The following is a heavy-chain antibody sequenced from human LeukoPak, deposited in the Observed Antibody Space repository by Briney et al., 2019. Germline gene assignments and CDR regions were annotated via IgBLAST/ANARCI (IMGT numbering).Heavy chain of an antibody. CDR1: GYTLTELA. V-gene: IGHV1-24*01. Sequence: ASVKVSCKVSGYTLTELAIHWVRQAPGRGPEWMGGFEAEGGETVYAQRFQGRVTVTKDTSTDTAYMELSGLRSEDTAVYYCATGGVFDDIGDEPADYWGQGTLVTVSS. D-gene: IGHD2-15*01. CDR2: FEAEGGET. J-gene: IGHJ4*02. CDR3: ATGGVFDDIGDEPADY.